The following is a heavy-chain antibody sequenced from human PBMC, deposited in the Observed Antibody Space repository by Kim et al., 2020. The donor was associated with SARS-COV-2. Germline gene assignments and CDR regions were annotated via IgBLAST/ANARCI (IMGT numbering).Heavy chain of an antibody. J-gene: IGHJ4*02. D-gene: IGHD3-10*01. CDR1: VGTFSSYA. V-gene: IGHV1-69*06. CDR2: IIPIFGTA. CDR3: ARVSQLLWFGGPFDY. Sequence: SVKVSCKASVGTFSSYAISWVRQAPGQGLEWMGGIIPIFGTANYAQKFQGRVTITADKSTSTAYMELSSLRSEDTAVYYCARVSQLLWFGGPFDYWGQGTLVTVSS.